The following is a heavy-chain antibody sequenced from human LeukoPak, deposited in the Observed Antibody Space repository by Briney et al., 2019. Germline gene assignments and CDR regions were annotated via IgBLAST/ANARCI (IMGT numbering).Heavy chain of an antibody. CDR3: ASRGSGTNYYYYYMDV. J-gene: IGHJ6*03. V-gene: IGHV3-23*01. Sequence: GGSLRLSCAASGFTFSSYAMSWVRQAPGKGLEWVSAISGSGGSTYYADSVKGRFTISRDNSKNTLYLQMNSLRAEDTAVYYCASRGSGTNYYYYYMDVWGKGTTVTVSS. CDR1: GFTFSSYA. CDR2: ISGSGGST. D-gene: IGHD1-1*01.